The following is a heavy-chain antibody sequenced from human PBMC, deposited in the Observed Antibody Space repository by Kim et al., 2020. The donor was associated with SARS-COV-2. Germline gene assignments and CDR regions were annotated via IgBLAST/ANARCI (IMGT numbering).Heavy chain of an antibody. CDR1: GFTFSSYA. D-gene: IGHD6-13*01. CDR3: ARVEQQLVRRRDYYYYGMDV. J-gene: IGHJ6*02. CDR2: ISYDGSNK. Sequence: GGSLRLSCAASGFTFSSYAMHWVRQAPGKGLEWVAVISYDGSNKYYADSVKGRFTISRDNSKNTLYLQMNSLRAEDTAVYYCARVEQQLVRRRDYYYYGMDVWGQGTTVTVSS. V-gene: IGHV3-30-3*01.